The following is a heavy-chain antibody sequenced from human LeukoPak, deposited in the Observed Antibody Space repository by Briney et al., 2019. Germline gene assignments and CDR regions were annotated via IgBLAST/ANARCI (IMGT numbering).Heavy chain of an antibody. CDR1: GFIFSHYG. V-gene: IGHV3-33*01. CDR2: IWSDGSNR. J-gene: IGHJ4*01. D-gene: IGHD4-11*01. CDR3: ARDAQRGFDYSNSLKY. Sequence: PGGSLRLSCVESGFIFSHYGIRWVRQAPGKGGEWVAVIWSDGSNRFYAGSVKGRFTISRDNSQNTVFLQMNSLRAEDTAMYYCARDAQRGFDYSNSLKYWGHGILVTVSS.